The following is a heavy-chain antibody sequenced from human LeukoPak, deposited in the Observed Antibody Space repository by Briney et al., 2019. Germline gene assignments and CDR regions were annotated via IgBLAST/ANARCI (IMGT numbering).Heavy chain of an antibody. J-gene: IGHJ5*02. Sequence: PSETLSLTCTVSGGSISSYYWSWIRQPPGKGLEWIGYIYYSGSTNYNPSLKSRVTISVDTSKNQFSLKLSSVTAADTAVYYCARGLYNPYNWFDPWGQGTLVTVSS. CDR2: IYYSGST. V-gene: IGHV4-59*08. CDR3: ARGLYNPYNWFDP. CDR1: GGSISSYY. D-gene: IGHD1-14*01.